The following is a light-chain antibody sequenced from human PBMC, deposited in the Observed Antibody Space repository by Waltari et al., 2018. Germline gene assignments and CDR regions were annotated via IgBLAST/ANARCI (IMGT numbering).Light chain of an antibody. V-gene: IGKV1-13*02. J-gene: IGKJ3*01. Sequence: AIQLTQSPSSLSASVGDRVTIPCRASQGSSSALAWYQQKPGKAPKLLIYDASSLESGVPSRFSGSGSGTDFTLTISSLQPGDFATYYCQQFNTYPPLFTFGPGTKVDFK. CDR3: QQFNTYPPLFT. CDR1: QGSSSA. CDR2: DAS.